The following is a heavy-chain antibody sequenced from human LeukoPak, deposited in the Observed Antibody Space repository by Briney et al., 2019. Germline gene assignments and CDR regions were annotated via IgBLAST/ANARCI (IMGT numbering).Heavy chain of an antibody. CDR1: GFTVSSNY. V-gene: IGHV3-53*01. Sequence: GGSLRLSCAASGFTVSSNYMTWVRQAPGKGLEWVSIIYDNGDTYYADSVKGRFTVTRDSSKNTVSLEMNSLRVDDTAVYYCVSHSDPLTGYSFDYWGQGTLVTVSS. J-gene: IGHJ4*02. D-gene: IGHD3-9*01. CDR2: IYDNGDT. CDR3: VSHSDPLTGYSFDY.